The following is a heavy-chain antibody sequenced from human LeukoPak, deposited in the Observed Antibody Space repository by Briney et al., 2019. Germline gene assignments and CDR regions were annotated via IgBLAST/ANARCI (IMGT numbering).Heavy chain of an antibody. J-gene: IGHJ4*02. Sequence: SETLSLTCAVYGGSFGGYYWSWIRQPPGKGLEWIGEINHSGSTNYNPSLKSRVTISVDTSKNQFSLKLSSVTAANTAVFYCARVPSNYYDSSGYYLGFDYWGQGTLVTVSS. CDR2: INHSGST. CDR3: ARVPSNYYDSSGYYLGFDY. V-gene: IGHV4-34*01. D-gene: IGHD3-22*01. CDR1: GGSFGGYY.